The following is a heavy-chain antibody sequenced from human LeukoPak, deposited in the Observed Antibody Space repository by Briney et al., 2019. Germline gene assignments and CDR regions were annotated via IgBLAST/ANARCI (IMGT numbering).Heavy chain of an antibody. CDR1: GASFSSYY. CDR2: IYYSGST. V-gene: IGHV4-59*12. CDR3: ARDVVAAAGTWDY. D-gene: IGHD6-13*01. Sequence: KPSETLSLTCTVSGASFSSYYWGWIRQPPGKGLEWIGSIYYSGSTNYNPSLKSRVTISVDTSKNQLSLKLSSVTAADTAVYYCARDVVAAAGTWDYWGQGTLVTVSS. J-gene: IGHJ4*02.